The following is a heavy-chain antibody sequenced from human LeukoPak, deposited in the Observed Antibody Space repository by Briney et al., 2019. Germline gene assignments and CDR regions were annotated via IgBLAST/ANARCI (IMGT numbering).Heavy chain of an antibody. J-gene: IGHJ5*02. CDR1: GGSFSGYY. CDR2: INHSGST. V-gene: IGHV4-34*01. Sequence: SETLSLTCAVYGGSFSGYYWSWIRQPPGKWLEWIGEINHSGSTNYNPSLKSRVTISVDTSKNQFSLKLSSVTAADTAVYYCARARVRTMVRGVTGLDPWGQGTLSPSPQ. D-gene: IGHD3-10*01. CDR3: ARARVRTMVRGVTGLDP.